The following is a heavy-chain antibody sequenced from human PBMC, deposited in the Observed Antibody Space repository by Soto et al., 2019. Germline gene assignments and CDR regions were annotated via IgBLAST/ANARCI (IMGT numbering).Heavy chain of an antibody. CDR2: INPNSGGT. D-gene: IGHD5-12*01. V-gene: IGHV1-2*02. CDR1: GYTFTGYY. CDR3: AREGYIVATMVYYYYYGMDV. Sequence: ASVKVSCKASGYTFTGYYMHWVRQAPGQGLEWMGWINPNSGGTNYAQKFQGRVTRTRDTSISTAYMELSSLRSDDTAVYYCAREGYIVATMVYYYYYGMDVGGQGTTVTASS. J-gene: IGHJ6*02.